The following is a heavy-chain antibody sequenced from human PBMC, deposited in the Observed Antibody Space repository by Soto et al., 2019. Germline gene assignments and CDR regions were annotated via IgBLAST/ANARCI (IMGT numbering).Heavy chain of an antibody. CDR2: ISTYNGNT. Sequence: ASVKVSCKASGYTFTSYGISWVRQAPGQGLEWMGWISTYNGNTNYAQKLQGRVTMTTDTSTSTAYMELRSLRSDDTAVYYCARDSGIAEGDDAFDIWGQGTMVTVSS. CDR3: ARDSGIAEGDDAFDI. D-gene: IGHD6-13*01. J-gene: IGHJ3*02. CDR1: GYTFTSYG. V-gene: IGHV1-18*01.